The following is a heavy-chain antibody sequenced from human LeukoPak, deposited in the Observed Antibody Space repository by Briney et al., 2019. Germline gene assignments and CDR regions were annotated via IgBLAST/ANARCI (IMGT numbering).Heavy chain of an antibody. Sequence: ASVKVSCKASGYTFTSYYMHWVRQAPGQGLEWMGIINPSGGSTSYAQKFQDRVTMTRDTSTSTVYMELSSLRSEDTAVYYCASLGYCSGGSCPTGYWGQGTLVTVSS. CDR1: GYTFTSYY. J-gene: IGHJ4*02. CDR2: INPSGGST. D-gene: IGHD2-15*01. CDR3: ASLGYCSGGSCPTGY. V-gene: IGHV1-46*01.